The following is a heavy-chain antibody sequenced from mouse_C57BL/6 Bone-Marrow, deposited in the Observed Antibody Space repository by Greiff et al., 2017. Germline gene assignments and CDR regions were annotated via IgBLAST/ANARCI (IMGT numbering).Heavy chain of an antibody. D-gene: IGHD1-1*01. V-gene: IGHV1-26*01. CDR1: GYTFTDYY. CDR3: AMYYYGSSPAWFAY. CDR2: INPNNGGT. J-gene: IGHJ3*01. Sequence: VQLQQSGPELVKPGASVKISCKASGYTFTDYYMNWVKQSHGKSLEWIGDINPNNGGTSYNQKFKGKATLTVDKSSSTAYMELRSLTSEDSAVYCCAMYYYGSSPAWFAYWGQGTLVTVSA.